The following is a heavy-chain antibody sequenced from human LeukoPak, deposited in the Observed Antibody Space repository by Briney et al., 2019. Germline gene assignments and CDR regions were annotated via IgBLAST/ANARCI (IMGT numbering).Heavy chain of an antibody. CDR2: IWYDGSNK. D-gene: IGHD2-15*01. V-gene: IGHV3-33*06. Sequence: GGSLRLSCAASGFTFSSYGMHWVRQAQGKGLEWVAVIWYDGSNKYYADSVKGRFTISRDNSKNTLYLQMNSLRAEDTAVYYCAKEGARYCSGGSCPLFQHWGQGTLVTVSS. CDR1: GFTFSSYG. J-gene: IGHJ1*01. CDR3: AKEGARYCSGGSCPLFQH.